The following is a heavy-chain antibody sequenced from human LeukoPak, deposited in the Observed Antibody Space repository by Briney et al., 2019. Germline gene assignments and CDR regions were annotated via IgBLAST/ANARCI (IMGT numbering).Heavy chain of an antibody. V-gene: IGHV4-34*01. CDR1: GGSFSGYY. D-gene: IGHD2-2*01. CDR3: ARSKVVVPAAIDY. CDR2: INHSGST. Sequence: SETLSLTCAVYGGSFSGYYWSWIRQPPGKGLEWIGEINHSGSTNYNPSLKSRVTTSVDTSKNQFSLKLSSVTAADTAVYYCARSKVVVPAAIDYWGQGTLVTVSS. J-gene: IGHJ4*02.